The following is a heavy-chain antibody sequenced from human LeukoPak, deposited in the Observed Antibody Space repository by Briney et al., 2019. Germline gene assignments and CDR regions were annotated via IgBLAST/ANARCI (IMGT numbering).Heavy chain of an antibody. CDR3: ARRGYDILTGYSWYNWFDP. CDR2: ISGSGTTT. V-gene: IGHV3-23*01. CDR1: GFTFSSYA. J-gene: IGHJ5*02. Sequence: GGSLRLSCVASGFTFSSYAMSWVRQAPGKGLEWVSVISGSGTTTHYADSVKGRFTISREDSKNTLYLQMNSLGVEDTAIYYCARRGYDILTGYSWYNWFDPWGQGTLVTVSS. D-gene: IGHD3-9*01.